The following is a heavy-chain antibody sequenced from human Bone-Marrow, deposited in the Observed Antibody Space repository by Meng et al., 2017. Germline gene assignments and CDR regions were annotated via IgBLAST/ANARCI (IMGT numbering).Heavy chain of an antibody. CDR2: ISAYNGNT. CDR1: GYTFTSYG. J-gene: IGHJ1*01. CDR3: AREIAVAGTHFQH. V-gene: IGHV1-18*01. D-gene: IGHD6-19*01. Sequence: ASVKVSCKASGYTFTSYGISWVRQAPGQGLEWMGWISAYNGNTNYAQKLQGRVTMTTDTSASTAYMELSSLRSEDTAVYYCAREIAVAGTHFQHWGQGTLVTVSS.